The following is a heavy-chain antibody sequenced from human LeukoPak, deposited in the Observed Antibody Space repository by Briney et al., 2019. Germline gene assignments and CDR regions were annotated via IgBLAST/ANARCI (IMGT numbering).Heavy chain of an antibody. Sequence: ETLSLTCSVAGGSISTSDYYWGWLRQTPGKGLEWIARIYYTGSTYYRPSLRSRVTMSVDTSKNQFSLKLSTVTAADTAVYYCARVVYYYDVSGYSFDLWGRGTLVTVSS. J-gene: IGHJ2*01. V-gene: IGHV4-39*01. CDR1: GGSISTSDYY. CDR3: ARVVYYYDVSGYSFDL. D-gene: IGHD3-22*01. CDR2: IYYTGST.